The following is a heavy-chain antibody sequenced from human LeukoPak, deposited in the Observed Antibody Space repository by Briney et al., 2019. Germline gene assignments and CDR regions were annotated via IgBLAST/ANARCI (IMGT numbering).Heavy chain of an antibody. CDR3: ASLITASETGFDF. CDR2: TYYRSKWYN. J-gene: IGHJ4*02. CDR1: GDSVSSNSAV. V-gene: IGHV6-1*01. Sequence: SQTLSLTFAVSGDSVSSNSAVWNWIRQSPSRGLEWLGRTYYRSKWYNDYAVSMKSRITINPDTSKNQFSLQLNSVTPEDTAVYFCASLITASETGFDFWGQGTLVTVSS. D-gene: IGHD3-10*01.